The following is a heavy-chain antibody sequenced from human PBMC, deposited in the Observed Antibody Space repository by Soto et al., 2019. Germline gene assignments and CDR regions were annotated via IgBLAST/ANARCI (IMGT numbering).Heavy chain of an antibody. D-gene: IGHD2-2*02. CDR3: AKSPDIVVVPAAIGPYSFDY. J-gene: IGHJ4*02. V-gene: IGHV3-9*01. CDR2: ISLNSGSI. Sequence: GGSLRLSCAASVFTFDDDAMHWVRQAPGKCLEWVSGISLNSGSIGYADSVKFLFTISRDNAKNSLYLQMNSLRAEDTDLYYCAKSPDIVVVPAAIGPYSFDYWGQGTLVSVSS. CDR1: VFTFDDDA.